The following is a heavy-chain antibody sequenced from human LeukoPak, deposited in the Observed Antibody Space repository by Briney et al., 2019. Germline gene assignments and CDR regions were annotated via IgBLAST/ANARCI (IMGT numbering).Heavy chain of an antibody. CDR2: INWNGGST. CDR1: GFTFDDYG. Sequence: GGSLRLSCAASGFTFDDYGMSWVRQAPGKGLEWVSGINWNGGSTHYADSVKGRFTVSRDNAKNSLYLQMNSLRAEDTALYYCAREMYSSGWLNAFDIWGQGTLVTVSS. D-gene: IGHD6-19*01. CDR3: AREMYSSGWLNAFDI. V-gene: IGHV3-20*04. J-gene: IGHJ3*02.